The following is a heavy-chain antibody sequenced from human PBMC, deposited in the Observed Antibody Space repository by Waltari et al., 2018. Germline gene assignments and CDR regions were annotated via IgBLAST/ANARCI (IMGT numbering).Heavy chain of an antibody. CDR1: GYTFTSYW. J-gene: IGHJ4*02. CDR2: IYPGDSET. Sequence: EVQLVQSGAEVKKPGESLKISCKGSGYTFTSYWIGWVRQMPGKGLEWMGMIYPGDSETRYSPSFQGQVTISADKSISTAHLFWSSLKASDTAMYYCARRRTIFGVVIPGDYWGQGTLVTVSS. V-gene: IGHV5-51*01. D-gene: IGHD3-3*01. CDR3: ARRRTIFGVVIPGDY.